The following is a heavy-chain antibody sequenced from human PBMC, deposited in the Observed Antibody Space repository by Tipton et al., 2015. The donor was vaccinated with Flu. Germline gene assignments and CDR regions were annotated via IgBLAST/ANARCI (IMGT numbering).Heavy chain of an antibody. J-gene: IGHJ3*02. Sequence: LRLSCAVSGYSISSGYYWGWIRQPPGKGLEWIGSIYHSGSTYYNPSLKSRVTISVDTSKNQLSLKLGSVTAADTAVYYCARDLCGGDCYFDAFDIWGQGTMVTVSS. D-gene: IGHD2-21*02. CDR1: GYSISSGYY. CDR3: ARDLCGGDCYFDAFDI. CDR2: IYHSGST. V-gene: IGHV4-38-2*02.